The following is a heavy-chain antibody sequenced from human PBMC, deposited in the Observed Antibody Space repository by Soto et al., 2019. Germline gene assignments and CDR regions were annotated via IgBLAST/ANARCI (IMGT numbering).Heavy chain of an antibody. CDR3: ASSSRVLLDY. V-gene: IGHV1-69*02. D-gene: IGHD3-10*01. Sequence: QVQLVQSGAEVKKPGSSVKVSCKASGGTFSSYSISWVRQAPGQGLEWMGRIIPILGIANYAQKFQGRVTIAAGKSTSTAYMELSSLRSEDTAVYYCASSSRVLLDYWGQGTLVTVSS. CDR2: IIPILGIA. J-gene: IGHJ4*02. CDR1: GGTFSSYS.